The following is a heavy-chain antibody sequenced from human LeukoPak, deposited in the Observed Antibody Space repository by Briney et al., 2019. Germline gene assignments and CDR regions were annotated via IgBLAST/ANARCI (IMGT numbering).Heavy chain of an antibody. CDR1: GFTFSSYE. J-gene: IGHJ4*02. CDR2: ISSSGSTR. V-gene: IGHV3-48*03. D-gene: IGHD4-23*01. Sequence: GGSLRLSCAASGFTFSSYEMNWVRQAPGKGLEWISYISSSGSTRYYADSVKGRFTISRGNAKNSLYLQMNSLRAEDTAVYYCARDWTVVTPFDYWGQGTLVTVSS. CDR3: ARDWTVVTPFDY.